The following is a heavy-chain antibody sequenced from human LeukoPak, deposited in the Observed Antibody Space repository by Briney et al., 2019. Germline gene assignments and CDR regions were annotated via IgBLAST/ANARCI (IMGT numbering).Heavy chain of an antibody. CDR1: GFTFSSYS. D-gene: IGHD5-24*01. CDR3: ARDGYNCEFDY. Sequence: GGSLRLSCAASGFTFSSYSMQWVRQAPGKGLEWVAGISYDGSNKYYADSVKGRFTVSRDNAKNTLYLQINSLRAEDTAMFYCARDGYNCEFDYWGQGTLVTVSS. CDR2: ISYDGSNK. V-gene: IGHV3-30-3*01. J-gene: IGHJ4*02.